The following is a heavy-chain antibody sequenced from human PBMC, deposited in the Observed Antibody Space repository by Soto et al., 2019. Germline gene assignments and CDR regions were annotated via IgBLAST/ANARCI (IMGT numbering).Heavy chain of an antibody. CDR1: GYPVTAYY. V-gene: IGHV1-2*02. CDR2: INPATGAA. J-gene: IGHJ3*02. D-gene: IGHD3-3*01. Sequence: QLHLVQSGAVVKKPGASVTVSCSASGYPVTAYYMHWVRQAPGRGLEWMGGINPATGAAKYTQTFQSRVTMTRDTSTSTVFMELSGLTSGDTAVFYWARGGGVGVAGSAAFDMWGQGTLVTVSS. CDR3: ARGGGVGVAGSAAFDM.